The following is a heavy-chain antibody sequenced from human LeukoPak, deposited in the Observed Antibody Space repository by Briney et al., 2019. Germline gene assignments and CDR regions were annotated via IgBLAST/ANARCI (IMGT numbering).Heavy chain of an antibody. V-gene: IGHV1-3*03. CDR2: INTGNGNT. CDR1: GYTFTSYA. CDR3: ARGPGGRSGYYPLEDYYYYYYMDV. J-gene: IGHJ6*03. D-gene: IGHD3-22*01. Sequence: ASVKVSCKASGYTFTSYALHWVRQAPGQRLEWMGWINTGNGNTKYSQEFQGRVTITRDTSASTACMELSSLRSEDMAVYYCARGPGGRSGYYPLEDYYYYYYMDVWGKGTTVTVS.